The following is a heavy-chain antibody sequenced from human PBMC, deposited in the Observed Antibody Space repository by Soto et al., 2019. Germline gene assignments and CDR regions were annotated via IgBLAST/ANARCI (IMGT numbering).Heavy chain of an antibody. J-gene: IGHJ6*02. D-gene: IGHD1-7*01. Sequence: ASVKVSCKASGYTFTSYDINWVRQATGQGLEWMGWMNPNSGNTGYAQKFQGRVTMTRNTSISTAYMELSSLRSEDTAVYYCAREAPHITGTTYGSWFYYCGMDVWGQGTTVTVSS. CDR1: GYTFTSYD. V-gene: IGHV1-8*01. CDR3: AREAPHITGTTYGSWFYYCGMDV. CDR2: MNPNSGNT.